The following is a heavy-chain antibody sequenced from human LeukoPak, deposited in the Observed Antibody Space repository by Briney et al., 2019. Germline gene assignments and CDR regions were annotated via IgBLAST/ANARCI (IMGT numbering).Heavy chain of an antibody. CDR3: AKEGDYYDSSGYYLDY. Sequence: AGGSLRLSCAASGFTFSSYWMSWVRQAPGKGLEWVANIKQEGSEKYYVDSVKGRFTISRDNAKNSLYLQMNSLRAEDTAVYYCAKEGDYYDSSGYYLDYWGQGTLVTVSS. V-gene: IGHV3-7*03. D-gene: IGHD3-22*01. J-gene: IGHJ4*02. CDR1: GFTFSSYW. CDR2: IKQEGSEK.